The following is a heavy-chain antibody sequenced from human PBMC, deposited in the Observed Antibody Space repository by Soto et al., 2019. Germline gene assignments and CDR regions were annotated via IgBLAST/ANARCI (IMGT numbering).Heavy chain of an antibody. CDR2: ISAYNGNT. D-gene: IGHD3-22*01. CDR1: GYTFTSYG. V-gene: IGHV1-18*01. Sequence: ASVKLSCKASGYTFTSYGISWVGQAPGQGLEWMGWISAYNGNTKYAQKLQGRVTVTTDTSTSAAYMELRSLSSDDTAVYYCARAAALYYYDRSGYSPVDFWGQGTLVTVSS. CDR3: ARAAALYYYDRSGYSPVDF. J-gene: IGHJ4*02.